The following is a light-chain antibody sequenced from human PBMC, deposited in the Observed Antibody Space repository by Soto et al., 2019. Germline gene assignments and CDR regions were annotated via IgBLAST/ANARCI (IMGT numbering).Light chain of an antibody. V-gene: IGKV1-39*01. J-gene: IGKJ4*01. Sequence: DIQMTQSPPSLSASVGDSITITCRASQSISTYLNWYRQKPGKAPELLIFATSSLQRGVPSRFSGSGSGIDFTLTISSLQPGDFETYYCQQTYSLPHTFGGGTKV. CDR2: ATS. CDR1: QSISTY. CDR3: QQTYSLPHT.